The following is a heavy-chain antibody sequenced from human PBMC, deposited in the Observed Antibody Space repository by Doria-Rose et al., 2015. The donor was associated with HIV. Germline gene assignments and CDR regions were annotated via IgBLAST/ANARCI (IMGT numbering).Heavy chain of an antibody. CDR2: IFSYDER. D-gene: IGHD6-13*01. Sequence: SGPVLVKPTETLTLTCTVSGVSLSSPGMGVSWIRQPPGKALEWLANIFSYDERSYTTSLKSRLTISMGTSKSQVVLTRTDMDRVDTATYYCARIKSSRWYHKYYFDFWGQGTLVIVSA. V-gene: IGHV2-26*01. CDR3: ARIKSSRWYHKYYFDF. J-gene: IGHJ4*02. CDR1: GVSLSSPGMG.